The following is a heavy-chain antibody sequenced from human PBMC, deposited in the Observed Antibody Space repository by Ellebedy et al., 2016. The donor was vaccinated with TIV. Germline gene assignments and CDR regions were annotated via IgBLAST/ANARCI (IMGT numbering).Heavy chain of an antibody. CDR2: IYHSGST. CDR1: GGSISSGGYY. Sequence: MPSETLSLTCTVSGGSISSGGYYWNWIRQHPGKGLEWIGYIYHSGSTYYNQSRKSRLTMSVDTSINQLSLTMTSVTAADTGVYYCAVQDVAATPGRLDSWGQGTLVTVSS. D-gene: IGHD2-15*01. J-gene: IGHJ4*02. V-gene: IGHV4-31*03. CDR3: AVQDVAATPGRLDS.